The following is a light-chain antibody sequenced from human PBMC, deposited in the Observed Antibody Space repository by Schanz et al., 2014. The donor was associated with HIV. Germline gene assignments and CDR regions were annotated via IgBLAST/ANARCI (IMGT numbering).Light chain of an antibody. CDR2: EAS. CDR1: QDISSY. J-gene: IGKJ2*01. CDR3: QQHNEFPFT. Sequence: DIQLTQSPSFLSASVGDRVTISCRASQDISSYLAWYQQKPGKAPKLLINEASNLQSGVPSRFSGSGSGTDFSLTISSLQPDDFATYYCQQHNEFPFTFGQGTRLEIK. V-gene: IGKV1-9*01.